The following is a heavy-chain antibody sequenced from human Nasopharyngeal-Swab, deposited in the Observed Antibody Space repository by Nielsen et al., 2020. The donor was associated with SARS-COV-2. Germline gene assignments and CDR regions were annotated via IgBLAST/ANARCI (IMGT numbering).Heavy chain of an antibody. CDR2: INHSGST. Sequence: CQAPGKGLEWIGEINHSGSTNYNPSLKSRVTISVDTSKNQFSLKLSSVTAADTAVYYCASHPAGGGGGDYWGQGTLVTVSS. D-gene: IGHD2-21*01. J-gene: IGHJ4*02. CDR3: ASHPAGGGGGDY. V-gene: IGHV4-34*01.